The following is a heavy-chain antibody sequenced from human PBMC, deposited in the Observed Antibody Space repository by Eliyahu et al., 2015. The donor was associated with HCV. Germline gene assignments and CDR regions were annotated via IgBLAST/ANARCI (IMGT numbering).Heavy chain of an antibody. J-gene: IGHJ5*02. CDR3: ASGGGGIAVAGTGGWFDP. V-gene: IGHV4-59*01. CDR2: IHYXGXT. D-gene: IGHD6-19*01. Sequence: QVQLQESGPGLVKPSETLSLTCTVSGGSITXYYWXWVRQPPGKGLEWIGYIHYXGXTNYNPSXKSRASISIDTSKNQFSLKLTSVTAADTAVYYCASGGGGIAVAGTGGWFDPWGQGTLVTVSS. CDR1: GGSITXYY.